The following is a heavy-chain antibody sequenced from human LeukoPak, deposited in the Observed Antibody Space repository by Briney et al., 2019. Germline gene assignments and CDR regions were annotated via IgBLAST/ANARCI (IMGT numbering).Heavy chain of an antibody. CDR3: SRDPRHSDY. CDR2: ISGSASDV. J-gene: IGHJ4*02. Sequence: PGGSLRLSCAASGFTFSDSYMTWIRQAPGKGLELLSYISGSASDVNYIDSVRGRFTISRDNAKNSLYLHMSSLTVEDTAVYYCSRDPRHSDYWGQGTLVTVSS. V-gene: IGHV3-11*01. CDR1: GFTFSDSY.